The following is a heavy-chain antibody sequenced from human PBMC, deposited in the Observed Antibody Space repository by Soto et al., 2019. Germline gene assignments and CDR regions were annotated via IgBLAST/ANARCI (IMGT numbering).Heavy chain of an antibody. V-gene: IGHV2-5*02. Sequence: ITLKESCPTLVKPTQTLTLTCTFSGFSRNTSGMGVGWISQPPGKAPAWLALIYWDDDKRYNSSLKSRLTINKDTSKNQVVLTMTNMDPVDPATYYCAHLYVYGYETWDYWGQGTVVTVSA. CDR1: GFSRNTSGMG. CDR2: IYWDDDK. CDR3: AHLYVYGYETWDY. J-gene: IGHJ4*02. D-gene: IGHD5-18*01.